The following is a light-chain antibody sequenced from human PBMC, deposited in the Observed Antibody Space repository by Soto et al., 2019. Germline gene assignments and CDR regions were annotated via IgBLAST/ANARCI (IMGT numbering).Light chain of an antibody. J-gene: IGKJ1*01. V-gene: IGKV1-39*01. CDR3: QQSYRTPWT. CDR1: QSISQD. Sequence: IQLTQSPSSLSASVGDRVTLTCRASQSISQDLNWYQQKPGKAPILLISDASILQSDVQSRFSGAVSRTDFTLTITKLQPEDFATYFWQQSYRTPWTFGLGTKVDIK. CDR2: DAS.